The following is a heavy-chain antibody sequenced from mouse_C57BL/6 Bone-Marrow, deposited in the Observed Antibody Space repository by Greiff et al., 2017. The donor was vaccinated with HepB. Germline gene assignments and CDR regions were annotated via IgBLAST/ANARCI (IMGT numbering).Heavy chain of an antibody. CDR1: GYTFTNYW. D-gene: IGHD1-1*01. J-gene: IGHJ1*03. CDR2: IYPGGGYT. V-gene: IGHV1-63*01. Sequence: VKLMESGAELVRPGTSVKMSCKASGYTFTNYWIGWAKQRPGHGLEWIGDIYPGGGYTNYNEKFKGKATLTADKSSSTAYMQFSSLTSEDSAIYYCARDYGSNYWYFDVWGTGTTVTVSS. CDR3: ARDYGSNYWYFDV.